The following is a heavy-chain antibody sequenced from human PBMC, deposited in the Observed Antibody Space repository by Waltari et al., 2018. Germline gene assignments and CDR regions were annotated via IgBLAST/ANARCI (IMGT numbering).Heavy chain of an antibody. CDR2: IIPIFGTA. Sequence: QVQLVQSGAEVKKPGSSVKVSCKASGGTFSSYAISWVRQAPGPGLEWMGGIIPIFGTANYAQKFQGRVTITADESTSTAYMELSSLRSEDTAVYYCARVNDFWSGPRAGYYYYYYGMDVWGQGTTVTVSS. J-gene: IGHJ6*02. CDR3: ARVNDFWSGPRAGYYYYYYGMDV. V-gene: IGHV1-69*01. D-gene: IGHD3-3*01. CDR1: GGTFSSYA.